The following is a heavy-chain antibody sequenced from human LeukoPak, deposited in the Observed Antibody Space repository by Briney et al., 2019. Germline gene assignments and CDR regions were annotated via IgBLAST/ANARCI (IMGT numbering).Heavy chain of an antibody. J-gene: IGHJ4*02. Sequence: PGGSLRLSCVASGFNFGGHWMNWVRQAPGKGLEWMANIKQDGSEKFYVDSVRGRFTISRDNAKNSLYLQMDSLSAEDTALYYCAGGGGYLIEKWGQGTPVTVSS. V-gene: IGHV3-7*03. CDR1: GFNFGGHW. D-gene: IGHD2-15*01. CDR2: IKQDGSEK. CDR3: AGGGGYLIEK.